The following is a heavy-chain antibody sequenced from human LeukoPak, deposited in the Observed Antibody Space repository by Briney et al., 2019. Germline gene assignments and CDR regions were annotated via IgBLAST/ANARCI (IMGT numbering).Heavy chain of an antibody. V-gene: IGHV3-33*08. CDR1: GFSFSSHW. CDR3: ARARTTRGFDY. D-gene: IGHD4-17*01. CDR2: IWYDGSNK. Sequence: PGGSLRLSCAASGFSFSSHWMSWVRQAPGKGLEWVAFIWYDGSNKYYADSVKGRFTISRDNSKNTLYLQMNSLRAEDTAVYYCARARTTRGFDYWGQGTQVTVSS. J-gene: IGHJ4*02.